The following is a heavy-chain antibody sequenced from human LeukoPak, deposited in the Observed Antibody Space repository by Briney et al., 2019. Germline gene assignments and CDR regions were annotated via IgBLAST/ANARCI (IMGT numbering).Heavy chain of an antibody. Sequence: ASVKVSCKASGYTFTSYAMHWVRQAPGQGLEGMGWINACNGKKKYSQKCQGRVNIPRGTSPSTDYMELSSLRSEDTAVCYCARPRTLWFGELSLTYWGQGTLVTVSS. CDR3: ARPRTLWFGELSLTY. V-gene: IGHV1-3*01. CDR2: INACNGKK. CDR1: GYTFTSYA. D-gene: IGHD3-10*01. J-gene: IGHJ4*02.